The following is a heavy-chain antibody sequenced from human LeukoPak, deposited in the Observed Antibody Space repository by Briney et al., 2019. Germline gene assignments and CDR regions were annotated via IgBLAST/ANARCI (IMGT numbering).Heavy chain of an antibody. V-gene: IGHV4-4*07. CDR3: ARDVSTYGSGSYYHKPSNWFDP. CDR2: MYTSGST. J-gene: IGHJ5*02. Sequence: PSETLSLTCTVSGGSIRSYYWSWIRQPPGKGLEWIGRMYTSGSTNYNPSLKSRVTMSVDTSKNQFSLKLSSVTAADTAVYYCARDVSTYGSGSYYHKPSNWFDPWGQGTLVTVSS. D-gene: IGHD3-10*01. CDR1: GGSIRSYY.